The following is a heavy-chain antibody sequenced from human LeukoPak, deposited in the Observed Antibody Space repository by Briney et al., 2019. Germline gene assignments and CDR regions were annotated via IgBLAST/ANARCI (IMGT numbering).Heavy chain of an antibody. J-gene: IGHJ4*02. CDR1: GFIFTKYD. CDR3: ARENLEYGDYAIDY. D-gene: IGHD4-17*01. CDR2: IDRDGVT. Sequence: GGSLRLSCAASGFIFTKYDMHLVRHVTGRGLGWVSGIDRDGVTYYSDSVKGRFTMSRENGENSVYLQLNNRRAGDTAVYFCARENLEYGDYAIDYWGQGILVTVSS. V-gene: IGHV3-13*01.